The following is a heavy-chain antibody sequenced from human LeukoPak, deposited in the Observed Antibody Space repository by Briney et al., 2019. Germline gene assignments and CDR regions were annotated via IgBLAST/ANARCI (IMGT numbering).Heavy chain of an antibody. CDR2: IYPGDSDT. D-gene: IGHD1-1*01. CDR1: EYSFTKYW. J-gene: IGHJ4*02. V-gene: IGHV5-51*07. CDR3: VRLSRNCSDGGVDQ. Sequence: GESLKISCKASEYSFTKYWIGWVHQMPGKGLEWMGIIYPGDSDTGYSPSSQGQVTISADKSISTAYLQWSSLQASDTAMYYCVRLSRNCSDGGVDQWGQGTLVTVSS.